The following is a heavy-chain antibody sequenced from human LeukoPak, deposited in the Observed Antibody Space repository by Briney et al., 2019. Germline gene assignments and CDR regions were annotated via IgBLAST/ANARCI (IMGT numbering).Heavy chain of an antibody. CDR2: ISDSGTGT. D-gene: IGHD3-10*01. Sequence: QAGGSLRLSCAASGFSFSSYAMTWVRQAPGKGLEWVSGISDSGTGTSYADSVKGRFTFSRDNSKNTVYLQINSLKAEDTAVYYCAKGLYHYFGSGSYTLDYWGQGTLVTVSS. CDR1: GFSFSSYA. V-gene: IGHV3-23*01. CDR3: AKGLYHYFGSGSYTLDY. J-gene: IGHJ4*02.